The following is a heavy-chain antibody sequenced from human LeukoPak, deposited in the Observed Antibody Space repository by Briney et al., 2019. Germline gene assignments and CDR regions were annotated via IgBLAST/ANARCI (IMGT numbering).Heavy chain of an antibody. J-gene: IGHJ6*02. CDR2: ISAYDGNT. CDR1: GYTFTSYG. D-gene: IGHD3-9*01. CDR3: ARDLEAYYDILTGYSRPGGYYYGMDV. Sequence: ASVKVSCKASGYTFTSYGISWVRQAPGQGLEWMGWISAYDGNTNYAQKLQGRVTMTTDTSTSTAYMELRSLRSDDTAVYYCARDLEAYYDILTGYSRPGGYYYGMDVWGQGTTVTVSS. V-gene: IGHV1-18*01.